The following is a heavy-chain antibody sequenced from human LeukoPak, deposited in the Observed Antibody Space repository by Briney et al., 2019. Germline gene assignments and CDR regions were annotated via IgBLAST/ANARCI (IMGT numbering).Heavy chain of an antibody. V-gene: IGHV3-23*01. CDR3: AKDRWPDLLPLDY. D-gene: IGHD1-14*01. Sequence: GGSLRLSCVASGFTFSSYAMSWVRQAPGKGLEWVSAISGSGGSTYYADSVKGRFTISRDNSKNTLYLQMNSLRAEDTAVYYCAKDRWPDLLPLDYWGQGTLVTVSS. CDR2: ISGSGGST. J-gene: IGHJ4*02. CDR1: GFTFSSYA.